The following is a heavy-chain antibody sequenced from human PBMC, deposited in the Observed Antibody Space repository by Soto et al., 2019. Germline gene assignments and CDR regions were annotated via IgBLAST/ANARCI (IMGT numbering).Heavy chain of an antibody. CDR1: GGSISSSSYY. CDR3: ARHSNLWFGELLDYYYYYGMDV. V-gene: IGHV4-39*01. D-gene: IGHD3-10*01. Sequence: SETLSLTCTVSGGSISSSSYYWGWIRQPPGKGLEWIGSIYYSGSTYYNPSLKSRVTISVDTSKNQFSLKLSSVTAADTAVYYCARHSNLWFGELLDYYYYYGMDVWGQGTTVTVSS. J-gene: IGHJ6*02. CDR2: IYYSGST.